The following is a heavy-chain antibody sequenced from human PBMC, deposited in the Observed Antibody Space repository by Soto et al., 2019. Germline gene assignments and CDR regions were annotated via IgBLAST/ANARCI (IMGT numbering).Heavy chain of an antibody. V-gene: IGHV5-10-1*01. CDR3: ARHRQSLGSGYASDY. J-gene: IGHJ4*02. CDR1: GYSFTSYW. CDR2: IDPSDSYT. D-gene: IGHD5-12*01. Sequence: GESLKISCKGSGYSFTSYWISWVRQMPGKGLEWMGRIDPSDSYTNYSPSFQGHVTISADKSISTAYLQWSSLKASDTAMYYCARHRQSLGSGYASDYWGQGTLVTVSS.